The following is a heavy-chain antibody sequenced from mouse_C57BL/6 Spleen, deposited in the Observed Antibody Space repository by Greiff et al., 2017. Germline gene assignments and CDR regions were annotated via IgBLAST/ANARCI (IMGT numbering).Heavy chain of an antibody. V-gene: IGHV1-80*01. D-gene: IGHD1-1*01. CDR3: ALYYGSSFSYWYFDV. CDR1: GYAFSSYW. Sequence: QVQLKESGAELVKPGASVTISCKASGYAFSSYWMTWVKQRPGKGLEWIGQIYPGDGDTNYNGKFKGKATLTADKSSSTAYMQLSSLTSEDSAVYYCALYYGSSFSYWYFDVWGTGTTVTVSS. CDR2: IYPGDGDT. J-gene: IGHJ1*03.